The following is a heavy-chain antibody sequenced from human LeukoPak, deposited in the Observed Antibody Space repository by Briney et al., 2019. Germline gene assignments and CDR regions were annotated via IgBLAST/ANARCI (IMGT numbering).Heavy chain of an antibody. CDR3: ARSFLGDWYFDL. Sequence: SETLSLTCTVSGGSISSYYWGWIRQPPGMGLEWIGCIYYSGSTNYNPSLKGRVTISVGTSKDQFSLRLTSVTAADTAVYYCARSFLGDWYFDLWGRGTLVTVSS. J-gene: IGHJ2*01. CDR2: IYYSGST. CDR1: GGSISSYY. D-gene: IGHD1-26*01. V-gene: IGHV4-59*01.